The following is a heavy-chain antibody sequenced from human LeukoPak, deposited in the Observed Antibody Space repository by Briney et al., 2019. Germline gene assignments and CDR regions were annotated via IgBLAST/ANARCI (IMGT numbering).Heavy chain of an antibody. CDR2: ISGSGGST. Sequence: GGSLRLSCAASGFTFSSYAMSWFRQAPGKGLEWVSAISGSGGSTYYADSVKGRFTISRDNSKNTLYLQMNSLRAEDTAVYYCAKDDALGYDFWSGYSNFDYWGQGTLVTVSS. J-gene: IGHJ4*02. V-gene: IGHV3-23*01. D-gene: IGHD3-3*01. CDR3: AKDDALGYDFWSGYSNFDY. CDR1: GFTFSSYA.